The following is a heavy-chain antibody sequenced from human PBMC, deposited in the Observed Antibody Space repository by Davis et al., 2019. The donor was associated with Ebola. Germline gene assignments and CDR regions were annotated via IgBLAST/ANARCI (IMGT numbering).Heavy chain of an antibody. D-gene: IGHD6-6*01. V-gene: IGHV4-34*01. CDR2: IYYSGST. Sequence: PSETLSLTCAVYGGSFSGYYWSWIRQPPGKGLEWIGSIYYSGSTYYNPSLKSRVTISVDTSKNQFSLKLSSVTAADTAVYYCARQCRELVLSGWFDPWGQGTLVTVSS. CDR3: ARQCRELVLSGWFDP. J-gene: IGHJ5*02. CDR1: GGSFSGYY.